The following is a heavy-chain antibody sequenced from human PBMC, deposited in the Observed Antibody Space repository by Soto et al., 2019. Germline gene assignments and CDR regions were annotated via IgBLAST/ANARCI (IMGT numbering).Heavy chain of an antibody. J-gene: IGHJ4*02. V-gene: IGHV3-53*01. D-gene: IGHD3-10*01. Sequence: EVQLVESGGGLIQPGGSLKLSCAASGFTVGNNYMSWVRQAPGKGLEWVSLIYSTGTTKYADSVKGRFTVSRDNAKNTLDLQMNSLRAEDTAVYYCAKDGRGSGSHYNSFGYWGQGPLVTVSS. CDR2: IYSTGTT. CDR3: AKDGRGSGSHYNSFGY. CDR1: GFTVGNNY.